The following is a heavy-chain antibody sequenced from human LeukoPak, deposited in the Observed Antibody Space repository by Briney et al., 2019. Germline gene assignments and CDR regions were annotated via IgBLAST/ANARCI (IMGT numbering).Heavy chain of an antibody. D-gene: IGHD5-18*01. Sequence: GGSLRLSCTASGFTLGSHDMHWVRQVPGQGLEWVAAVSSGFHAFFADSVQGRFTVSREDARNSLYLQMNSLRAGDTAVYYCVREARGYHYTYFDYWGQGTLVTVSS. V-gene: IGHV3-13*01. CDR2: VSSGFHA. J-gene: IGHJ4*02. CDR3: VREARGYHYTYFDY. CDR1: GFTLGSHD.